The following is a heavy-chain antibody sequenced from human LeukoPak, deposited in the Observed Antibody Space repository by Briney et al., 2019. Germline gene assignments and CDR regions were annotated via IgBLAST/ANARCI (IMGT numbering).Heavy chain of an antibody. CDR2: INHSGST. CDR3: ARRARNYYGSGSYYYPDY. Sequence: NPSETLSLTCAVYGGSFSGYYWSWIRQPPGKGLEWIGEINHSGSTNYNPSLKSRVTISVDTSKNQFSLKLSSVTAADTAVYYCARRARNYYGSGSYYYPDYWGQGTLVTVSS. J-gene: IGHJ4*02. CDR1: GGSFSGYY. V-gene: IGHV4-34*01. D-gene: IGHD3-10*01.